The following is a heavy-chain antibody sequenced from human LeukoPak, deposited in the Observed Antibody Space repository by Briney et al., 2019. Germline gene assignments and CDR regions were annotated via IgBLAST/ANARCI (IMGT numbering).Heavy chain of an antibody. CDR3: VRPDDNSFDF. D-gene: IGHD3-9*01. CDR2: IYTSGST. J-gene: IGHJ3*01. V-gene: IGHV4-61*02. CDR1: GGSISSGSYY. Sequence: KPSQTLSLTCTVSGGSISSGSYYWSWIRQPAGKGLEWIGRIYTSGSTNYNPSLKSRVTISVDTSKNQFSLKLSSVTAADTAVYYCVRPDDNSFDFWGQGTMVTVSS.